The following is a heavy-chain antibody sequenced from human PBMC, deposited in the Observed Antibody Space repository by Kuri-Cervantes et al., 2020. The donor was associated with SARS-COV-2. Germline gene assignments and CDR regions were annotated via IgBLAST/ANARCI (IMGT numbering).Heavy chain of an antibody. V-gene: IGHV4-38-2*01. Sequence: GSLRLSCAVSGYSISSGYYWGWIRQPPGKGLEWIGSIYHSGSTYYNPSLKSRVTISVDTSKNQFSLKLSSVTAADTAVYYCARATVVNWFDPWGQGTLVTVSS. J-gene: IGHJ5*02. CDR2: IYHSGST. CDR1: GYSISSGYY. D-gene: IGHD4-23*01. CDR3: ARATVVNWFDP.